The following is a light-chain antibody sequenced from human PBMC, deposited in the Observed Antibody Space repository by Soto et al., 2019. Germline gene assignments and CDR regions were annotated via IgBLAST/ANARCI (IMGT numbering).Light chain of an antibody. J-gene: IGKJ3*01. CDR3: QQYGSSFSFT. V-gene: IGKV3-20*01. CDR1: QSVSSSY. Sequence: EIVLTQSPGTLSLSPGERATLSCRASQSVSSSYLGWYQQKPGQAPRLLIYGASSRATGIPDRFSGSGSGTELTLTISRLEPEDFAVYYCQQYGSSFSFTFGPGTKVDIK. CDR2: GAS.